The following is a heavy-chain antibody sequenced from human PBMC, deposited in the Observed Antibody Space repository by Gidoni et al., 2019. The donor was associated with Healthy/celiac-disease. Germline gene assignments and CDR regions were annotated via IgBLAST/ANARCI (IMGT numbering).Heavy chain of an antibody. CDR1: GYRFTSYW. V-gene: IGHV5-10-1*03. D-gene: IGHD6-6*01. CDR3: ARGYSSSVGDNWFDP. Sequence: EVQLVQSGAEVTKPGESLRISCTGSGYRFTSYWISWVRQMPGKGLEWMGRIDPSDSYTNYSPSFQGHVTISADKSISTAYLQWSSLKASDTAMYYCARGYSSSVGDNWFDPWGQGTLVTVSS. J-gene: IGHJ5*02. CDR2: IDPSDSYT.